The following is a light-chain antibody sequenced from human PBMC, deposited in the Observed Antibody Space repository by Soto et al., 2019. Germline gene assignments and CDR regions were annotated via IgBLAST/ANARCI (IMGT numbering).Light chain of an antibody. CDR1: QSVGSY. V-gene: IGKV3-11*01. CDR3: QQRGNWPPYS. J-gene: IGKJ2*03. Sequence: EIVLTQSPATLSSSPGERATLSCRASQSVGSYLAWYQQKPGQAPRLLIYDASNRATGIPTRFSGSGSGTDFTLSISSLEPEDFAVYYCQQRGNWPPYSFGQGTKLEIK. CDR2: DAS.